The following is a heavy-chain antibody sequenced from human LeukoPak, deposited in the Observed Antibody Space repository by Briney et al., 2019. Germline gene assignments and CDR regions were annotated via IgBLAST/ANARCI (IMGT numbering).Heavy chain of an antibody. J-gene: IGHJ3*02. D-gene: IGHD3-22*01. V-gene: IGHV4-34*01. CDR2: INHSGST. CDR3: ARRGQWFGAFDI. Sequence: SETLSLTCAVYGGSFSGYYWSWIRQPPGKGLEWIGEINHSGSTNYNPSLKSRVTISVDTSKNQFSLKLSSVTAADTAVYYCARRGQWFGAFDIWGQGTMVTVSS. CDR1: GGSFSGYY.